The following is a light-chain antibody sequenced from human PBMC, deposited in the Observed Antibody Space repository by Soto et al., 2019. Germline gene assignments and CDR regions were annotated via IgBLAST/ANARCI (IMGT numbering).Light chain of an antibody. J-gene: IGLJ1*01. CDR2: SND. V-gene: IGLV1-44*01. CDR1: SSNIGRNT. Sequence: SLLTQPPSASVTPGQRVTISCNRRSSNIGRNTVNWYQQFPGTATKLLIYSNDQRPSGVPDRFSASKSGTSASLAISGLQSEDEADYYCAAWDDSLNGSVFGTGTKVTVL. CDR3: AAWDDSLNGSV.